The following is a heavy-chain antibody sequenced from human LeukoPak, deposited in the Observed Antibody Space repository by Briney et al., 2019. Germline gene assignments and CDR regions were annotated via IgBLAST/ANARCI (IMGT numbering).Heavy chain of an antibody. CDR3: AKDGY. J-gene: IGHJ4*02. Sequence: GGPLRLSCAASGFSFSVNRMSCVRHAPGKGPEWVASIKRDGSEKYYVDSVSGRFTISRDNAKNSLYLQMNSLRVEDTAIYYCAKDGYWGQGTLVTVSS. CDR1: GFSFSVNR. CDR2: IKRDGSEK. V-gene: IGHV3-7*01.